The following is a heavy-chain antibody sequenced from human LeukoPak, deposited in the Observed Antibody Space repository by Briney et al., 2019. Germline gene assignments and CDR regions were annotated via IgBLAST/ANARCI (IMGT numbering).Heavy chain of an antibody. D-gene: IGHD6-13*01. CDR3: ARVVAAAGELDY. CDR1: GGSFSGYY. V-gene: IGHV4-34*01. CDR2: INHSGST. J-gene: IGHJ4*02. Sequence: SETLSLTCAVYGGSFSGYYWSWIRQPPGKGLEWTGEINHSGSTNYNPSLKSRVTISVDTSKNQFSLKLSSVTAADTAVYYCARVVAAAGELDYWGQGTLVTVSS.